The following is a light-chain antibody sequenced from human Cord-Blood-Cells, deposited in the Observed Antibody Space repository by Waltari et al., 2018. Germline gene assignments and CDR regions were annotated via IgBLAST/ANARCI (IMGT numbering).Light chain of an antibody. V-gene: IGLV4-69*01. CDR2: LNSDGSH. Sequence: QLVLTQSPSASASLGASVKLTCTLSSGPSSYAIAWHQQQPEKGPRYLMKLNSDGSHSKGDGIPDRFSGSSSGAERYLTISSLQSEDEADYYCQTWGTGMVFGGGTKLTAL. CDR1: SGPSSYA. J-gene: IGLJ2*01. CDR3: QTWGTGMV.